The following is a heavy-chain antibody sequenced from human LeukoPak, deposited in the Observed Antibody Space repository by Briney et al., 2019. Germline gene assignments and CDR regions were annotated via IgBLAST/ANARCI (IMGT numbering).Heavy chain of an antibody. CDR1: GGSFSGYY. CDR3: SWGLSGSVLSY. Sequence: SETLSLACAVYGGSFSGYYWSWIRQPPGKGLEWIGEINHSGSTNYNPSLKSRVTISVDTSKNQSSLKLSSVTAADTAVYYCSWGLSGSVLSYWGQGTLVTVSS. V-gene: IGHV4-34*01. CDR2: INHSGST. D-gene: IGHD2/OR15-2a*01. J-gene: IGHJ4*02.